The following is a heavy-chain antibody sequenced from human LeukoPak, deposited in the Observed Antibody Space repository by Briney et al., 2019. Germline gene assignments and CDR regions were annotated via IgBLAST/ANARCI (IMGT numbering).Heavy chain of an antibody. V-gene: IGHV7-4-1*02. D-gene: IGHD6-19*01. CDR2: INTNTGNP. Sequence: ASVKVSCKASGCTFTSYAMNWVRQAPGQGLEWMGWINTNTGNPTYAQGFTGRFVFSLDTSVGTAYLQISSLKAEDTAVYYCARDPQKNSIAVAGTGWFDPWGQGTLVTVSS. CDR3: ARDPQKNSIAVAGTGWFDP. CDR1: GCTFTSYA. J-gene: IGHJ5*02.